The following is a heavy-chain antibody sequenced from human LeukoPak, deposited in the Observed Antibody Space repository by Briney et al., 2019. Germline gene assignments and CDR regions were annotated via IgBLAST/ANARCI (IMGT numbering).Heavy chain of an antibody. Sequence: HSGGSLRLSCAASGFTFTYFAFSWVRQAPGKGLEWVSTISSSGDSTYYADSVKGRFTLSRDNSKNTLYLQMNSLRAEDTAVYYCAKNGKYYFDYWGQGTLLTVSS. J-gene: IGHJ4*02. CDR1: GFTFTYFA. V-gene: IGHV3-23*01. CDR3: AKNGKYYFDY. CDR2: ISSSGDST.